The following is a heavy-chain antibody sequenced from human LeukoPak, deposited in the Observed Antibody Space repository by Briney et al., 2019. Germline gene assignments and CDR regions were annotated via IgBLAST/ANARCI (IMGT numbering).Heavy chain of an antibody. CDR1: GFSFGDYA. CDR2: IRSKAYGGAT. D-gene: IGHD3-10*01. V-gene: IGHV3-49*04. Sequence: SGGSLRLSCTTSGFSFGDYAMSWVRQAPGKGLEWVGFIRSKAYGGATEYAASVKGRFTISRGDSKSIAYLQMNSLKTEDTAVYYCSPNVLLWFGEETPDAFDIWGQGTMVTVSS. CDR3: SPNVLLWFGEETPDAFDI. J-gene: IGHJ3*02.